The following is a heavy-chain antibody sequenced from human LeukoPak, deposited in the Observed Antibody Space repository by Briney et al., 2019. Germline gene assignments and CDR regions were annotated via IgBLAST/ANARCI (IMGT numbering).Heavy chain of an antibody. Sequence: GGSLRLSCAASGFTFSSYGMHWVHQAPGKGLEWVAVVWYDGSNKYYADSVKGRFTISRDNSKNTLYLQMNSLRAEDTAVYYCARAGGTYYDFWSGYGLDYYGMDVWGQGTTVTVSS. CDR3: ARAGGTYYDFWSGYGLDYYGMDV. CDR1: GFTFSSYG. CDR2: VWYDGSNK. J-gene: IGHJ6*02. V-gene: IGHV3-33*01. D-gene: IGHD3-3*01.